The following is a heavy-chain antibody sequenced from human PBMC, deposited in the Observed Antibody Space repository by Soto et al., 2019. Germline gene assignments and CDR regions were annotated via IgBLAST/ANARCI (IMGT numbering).Heavy chain of an antibody. CDR3: ARGRLKLEQRGYYYYYYGMDV. CDR2: INPNSGST. CDR1: GDTFSSYT. J-gene: IGHJ6*02. D-gene: IGHD1-1*01. V-gene: IGHV1-2*02. Sequence: GASVKVSCKASGDTFSSYTMIWVRQAPGQGLEWMGRINPNSGSTNYAQKFQGRVTITTDKSTSTAYMELSRLRSDDTAVYYCARGRLKLEQRGYYYYYYGMDVWGQGTTVTVSS.